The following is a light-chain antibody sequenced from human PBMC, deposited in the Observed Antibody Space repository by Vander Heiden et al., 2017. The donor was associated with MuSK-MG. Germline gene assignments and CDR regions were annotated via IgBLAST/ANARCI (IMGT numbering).Light chain of an antibody. CDR1: QSVSSSH. V-gene: IGKV3-20*01. CDR2: GAS. J-gene: IGKJ5*01. Sequence: IVLTQSPGTLSLSPGERATLSCRASQSVSSSHLAWYQQKPGQAPRLLIYGASSRATGIPDRFSGSGSGTDFTLTISRLEPEDFAVYYCQHCGSSPGITFGQGTRLDMK. CDR3: QHCGSSPGIT.